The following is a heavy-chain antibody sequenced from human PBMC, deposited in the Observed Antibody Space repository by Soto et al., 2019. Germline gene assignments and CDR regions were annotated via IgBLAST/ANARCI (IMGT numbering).Heavy chain of an antibody. CDR3: ARANYYDSSGGQYCMDV. V-gene: IGHV3-53*01. D-gene: IGHD3-22*01. Sequence: GGSLRLSCAASEFTVNNYYMSWVRQAPGKGLEWVSVIYSDGSTYYADSVKGRFTISRDNSKNTLYLQMNSLRAEDTAVYYCARANYYDSSGGQYCMDVWGQGTTVTVSS. J-gene: IGHJ6*02. CDR1: EFTVNNYY. CDR2: IYSDGST.